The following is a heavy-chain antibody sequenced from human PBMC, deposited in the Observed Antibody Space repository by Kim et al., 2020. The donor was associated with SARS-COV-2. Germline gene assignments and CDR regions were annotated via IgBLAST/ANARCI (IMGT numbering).Heavy chain of an antibody. J-gene: IGHJ3*02. CDR3: ARVRAPGYFDWSGEKYDAFDI. D-gene: IGHD3-9*01. Sequence: GGSLRLSCAASGFTFSTHSMNWVRQAPGKGLEWVSSITSSSSYIYYADSVKGRFTISRDNAKNSLYLQMNSLRAEDTAVYYCARVRAPGYFDWSGEKYDAFDIWGQGTMVTVSS. CDR2: ITSSSSYI. V-gene: IGHV3-21*01. CDR1: GFTFSTHS.